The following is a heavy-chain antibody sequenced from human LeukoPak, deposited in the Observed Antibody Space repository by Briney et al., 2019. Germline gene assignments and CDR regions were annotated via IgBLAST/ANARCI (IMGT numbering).Heavy chain of an antibody. D-gene: IGHD3-10*01. J-gene: IGHJ4*02. CDR3: ARPLYGSRG. V-gene: IGHV3-48*03. CDR1: GFTFSNYE. Sequence: GGSLRLSCAASGFTFSNYEMNWVRQAPGKGLEWVSYITNSGSTKYYADSVKGRFTISRDNAKNSLYLQMNSLRAEDTAVYYCARPLYGSRGWGQGTLVTVSS. CDR2: ITNSGSTK.